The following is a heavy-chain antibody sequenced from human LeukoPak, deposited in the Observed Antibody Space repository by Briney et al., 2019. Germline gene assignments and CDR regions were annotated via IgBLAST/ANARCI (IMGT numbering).Heavy chain of an antibody. Sequence: PSETLSLTCAVSGYSISSGYYWGWIRQPPGKGLEWIGSIYHSGSTFNNPSLKSRVTISVDTPKNQFSLKLNSVTAADTAVYYCARVSGDCTNAVCPNWFDPWGQGTLVTVSS. D-gene: IGHD2-8*01. CDR2: IYHSGST. J-gene: IGHJ5*02. CDR3: ARVSGDCTNAVCPNWFDP. V-gene: IGHV4-38-2*01. CDR1: GYSISSGYY.